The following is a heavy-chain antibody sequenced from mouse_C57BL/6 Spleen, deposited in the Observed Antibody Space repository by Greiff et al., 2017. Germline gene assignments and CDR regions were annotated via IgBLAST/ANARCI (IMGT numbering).Heavy chain of an antibody. CDR1: GFTFSDYG. CDR2: ISSGSGTI. CDR3: ARKGVEDYYAMDY. J-gene: IGHJ4*01. D-gene: IGHD1-3*01. V-gene: IGHV5-17*01. Sequence: EVKVVESGGGLVKPGGSLKLSCAASGFTFSDYGMHWVRQAPEKGLEWVAYISSGSGTIYYADTVTGRITITRDNAKNTLFLQMTSLRSEDTAMYYCARKGVEDYYAMDYWGQGTTVTVTS.